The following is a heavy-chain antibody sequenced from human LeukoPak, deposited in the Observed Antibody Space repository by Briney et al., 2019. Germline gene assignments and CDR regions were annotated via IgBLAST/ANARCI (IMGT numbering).Heavy chain of an antibody. V-gene: IGHV4-59*01. CDR3: ARGQQWLGLDY. CDR2: IYYSGST. CDR1: GGSISSYY. D-gene: IGHD6-19*01. J-gene: IGHJ4*02. Sequence: SETLSLTCTVSGGSISSYYWNWIRQPPGKGLEWIGYIYYSGSTNYNPSLKSRVTISVDTSKNQFSLKLSSVTAADTAVYYCARGQQWLGLDYWGQGTLVTVSS.